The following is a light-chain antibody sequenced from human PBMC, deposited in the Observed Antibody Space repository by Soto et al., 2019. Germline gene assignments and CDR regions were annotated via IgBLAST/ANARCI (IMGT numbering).Light chain of an antibody. J-gene: IGKJ1*01. V-gene: IGKV3-20*01. Sequence: EIVLTQSPGTLSLSPGDRATLSCRASQSLSVSYIAWYQQIPGQAPRLLIYSTSTRAAGIPDRFTGRGSGTHFTLAISRLEPEDFAVYYCHQFGDSPQTFGQGTTVEV. CDR3: HQFGDSPQT. CDR2: STS. CDR1: QSLSVSY.